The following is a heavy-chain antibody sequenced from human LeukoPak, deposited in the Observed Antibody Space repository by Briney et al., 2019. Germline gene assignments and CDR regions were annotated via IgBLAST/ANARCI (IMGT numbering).Heavy chain of an antibody. CDR1: DGSISSYY. CDR3: ARSSGSYRLDY. J-gene: IGHJ4*02. Sequence: SETLSLTCTVSDGSISSYYWNWIRQPAGKGLEWIGRIYTTVSANYNPSLKSRVTMSVDTSKNQFSLKLSSVTAADTAVYYCARSSGSYRLDYWGQGSLVTVSS. V-gene: IGHV4-4*07. CDR2: IYTTVSA. D-gene: IGHD1-26*01.